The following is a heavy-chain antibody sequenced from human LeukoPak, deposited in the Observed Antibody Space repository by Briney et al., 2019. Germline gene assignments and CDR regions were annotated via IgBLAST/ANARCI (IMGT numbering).Heavy chain of an antibody. Sequence: SETLSLTCTVSGGSISSYYWSWIRQPPGKGLEWIGCIYYSGSTNYNPSLKSRVTISVDTSKNQFSLKLSSVTAADTAVYYCARVTVAGEENYMDVSGKGTTVTVSS. J-gene: IGHJ6*03. D-gene: IGHD6-19*01. V-gene: IGHV4-59*01. CDR1: GGSISSYY. CDR3: ARVTVAGEENYMDV. CDR2: IYYSGST.